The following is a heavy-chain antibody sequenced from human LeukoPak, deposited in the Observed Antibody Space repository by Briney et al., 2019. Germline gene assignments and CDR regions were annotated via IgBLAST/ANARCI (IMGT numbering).Heavy chain of an antibody. V-gene: IGHV3-20*01. CDR2: INWNGGST. J-gene: IGHJ3*02. Sequence: GGSLRLSCADSGCTFDDYGMSWVRQAPGKGLEWVSGINWNGGSTGYADSVKGRFTISRDNAKNSLYLQMNSLRAEDTALYHCARVVTGTTNAFDIWGLGTMVIVSS. CDR1: GCTFDDYG. CDR3: ARVVTGTTNAFDI. D-gene: IGHD1-7*01.